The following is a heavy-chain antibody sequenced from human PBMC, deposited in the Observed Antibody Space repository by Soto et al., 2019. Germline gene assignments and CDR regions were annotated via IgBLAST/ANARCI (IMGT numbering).Heavy chain of an antibody. V-gene: IGHV2-5*02. J-gene: IGHJ6*02. CDR3: LHSLCGGACLKITSSHSFYGWEA. CDR1: GLSLSNIGMG. D-gene: IGHD2-21*02. Sequence: QITLKESGPTLVRPTQTLTLTCTFSGLSLSNIGMGVGWIRQAPGKAPEWLAPIYWDGDKRSSPPLQTRITITKETSKNQVVFTVTKMDPVETATSYCLHSLCGGACLKITSSHSFYGWEAWGQGNKVTVSS. CDR2: IYWDGDK.